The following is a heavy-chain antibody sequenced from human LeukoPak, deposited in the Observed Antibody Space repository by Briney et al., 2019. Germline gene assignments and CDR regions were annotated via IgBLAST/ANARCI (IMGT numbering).Heavy chain of an antibody. D-gene: IGHD2-15*01. V-gene: IGHV1-18*01. CDR1: GYTFTSYG. CDR3: ARGGCIGSRCPPNWFDP. CDR2: ISAYNGNT. Sequence: ASVKVSCKASGYTFTSYGISWVRQAPGQGLEWMGWISAYNGNTNYPQKLQGRVTMTTDTSTSTAYMELRSLRSDDTAVYYCARGGCIGSRCPPNWFDPWGQGTLVTVSS. J-gene: IGHJ5*02.